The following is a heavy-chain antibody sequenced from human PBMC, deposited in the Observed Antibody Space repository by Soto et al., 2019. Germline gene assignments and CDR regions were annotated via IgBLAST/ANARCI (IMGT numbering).Heavy chain of an antibody. V-gene: IGHV4-34*01. CDR2: IKHSGST. Sequence: QVQLQQWGAGLLKPSETLSLTCAVYGGSFSGYYWSWIRQPPGKGLGWIGEIKHSGSTNYNPSLKSRVTISIDTSKNQFSLKLSSVTAADTAIYYCARDSLGIAVLGTGRSKNNWFDPWGQGTLVTVSS. CDR1: GGSFSGYY. D-gene: IGHD6-19*01. CDR3: ARDSLGIAVLGTGRSKNNWFDP. J-gene: IGHJ5*02.